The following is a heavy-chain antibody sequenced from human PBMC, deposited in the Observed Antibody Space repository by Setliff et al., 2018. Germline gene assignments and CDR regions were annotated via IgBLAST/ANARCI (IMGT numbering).Heavy chain of an antibody. Sequence: ASVKVSCKASGYTFTNYGITWVRQAPGQGLEWVGWISPYTGNTYYAPRLQDRVTLTADTSTDTAYLELRSLRSDDTAVYYCSRLVRYCTTTSCQRLSGGEYWGQGTLVTVSS. D-gene: IGHD2-2*01. CDR1: GYTFTNYG. V-gene: IGHV1-18*01. CDR3: SRLVRYCTTTSCQRLSGGEY. J-gene: IGHJ4*02. CDR2: ISPYTGNT.